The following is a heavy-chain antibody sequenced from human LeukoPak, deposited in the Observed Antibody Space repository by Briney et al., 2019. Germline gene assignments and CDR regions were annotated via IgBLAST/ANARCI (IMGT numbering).Heavy chain of an antibody. J-gene: IGHJ4*02. Sequence: SVKVSCKASGGTFSSYTISWVRQAPGQGLEWMGRIIPILGIANYAQKFQGRVTITADKSTSTAYMELSSLRSEDTAVYYCATGVYSSGYSAPFDYWGQGTLVTVSS. D-gene: IGHD3-22*01. CDR2: IIPILGIA. V-gene: IGHV1-69*02. CDR3: ATGVYSSGYSAPFDY. CDR1: GGTFSSYT.